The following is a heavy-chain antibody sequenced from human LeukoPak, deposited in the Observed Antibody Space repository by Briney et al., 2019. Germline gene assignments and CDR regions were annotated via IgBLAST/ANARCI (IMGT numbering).Heavy chain of an antibody. V-gene: IGHV4-59*01. J-gene: IGHJ6*02. D-gene: IGHD2-2*01. CDR2: IYYSGST. CDR1: GGSISSYY. Sequence: PSETLSLTCTVSGGSISSYYWSWIRQPPGEGLEWIGYIYYSGSTNYNPSLKSRVTISVDTSKNQFSLKLSSVTAADTAVYYCARVSSWPYYGMDVWGQGTTVTVSS. CDR3: ARVSSWPYYGMDV.